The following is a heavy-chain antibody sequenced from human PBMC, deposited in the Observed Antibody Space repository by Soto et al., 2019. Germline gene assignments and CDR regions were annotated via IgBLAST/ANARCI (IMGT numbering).Heavy chain of an antibody. CDR1: GGSISSYY. CDR3: ARYPYSSGWAGGYYFDY. D-gene: IGHD6-19*01. J-gene: IGHJ4*02. Sequence: QVQLQESGPGLVKPSETLSLTCTVSGGSISSYYWSWIRQPPGKGLEWIGYIYYSGSTNYNPSLNSRVTISVDTSKNQFSLRLSSVTAADTAVYYCARYPYSSGWAGGYYFDYWGQGTLVTVSS. V-gene: IGHV4-59*01. CDR2: IYYSGST.